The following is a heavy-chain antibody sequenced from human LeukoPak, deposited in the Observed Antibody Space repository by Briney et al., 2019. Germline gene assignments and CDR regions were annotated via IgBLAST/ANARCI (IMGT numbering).Heavy chain of an antibody. CDR3: ARDPNLSLYYYYYYMDV. CDR1: GYTFTGYY. Sequence: ASVKVSCKASGYTFTGYYMHWVRQAPGQGLEWMGWINPNSGGTNYAQKFQGRVTMTRDTSISTAYMELSRLRSDDTAVYYCARDPNLSLYYYYYYMDVWGKGTTVTVSS. CDR2: INPNSGGT. J-gene: IGHJ6*03. D-gene: IGHD1-14*01. V-gene: IGHV1-2*02.